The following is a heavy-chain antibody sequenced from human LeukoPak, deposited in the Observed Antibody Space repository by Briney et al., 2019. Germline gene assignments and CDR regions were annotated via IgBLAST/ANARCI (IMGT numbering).Heavy chain of an antibody. CDR2: IIPILTTP. CDR1: GGTFSSFA. V-gene: IGHV1-69*13. J-gene: IGHJ1*01. D-gene: IGHD2-21*02. Sequence: SVKVSCKASGGTFSSFAINWVRQAPGQGLEWMGGIIPILTTPNYAQKFQDRVTITADEYTSTAYMELSSLRSEDTAVYYCATVDPYGDSYWGQGTLVSVSS. CDR3: ATVDPYGDSY.